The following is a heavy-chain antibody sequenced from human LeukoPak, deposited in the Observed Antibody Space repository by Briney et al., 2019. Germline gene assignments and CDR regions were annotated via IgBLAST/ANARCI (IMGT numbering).Heavy chain of an antibody. CDR1: GFTFSSYA. CDR3: VKASGGIQLWSTYDY. CDR2: ISSNGGST. J-gene: IGHJ4*02. D-gene: IGHD5-18*01. V-gene: IGHV3-64D*06. Sequence: GGSLRLSCSASGFTFSSYAIHWVRQAPGKGLEYVSAISSNGGSTYYADSVKGRFTISRDNSKNTLCLQMRSLRAEDTAVYYCVKASGGIQLWSTYDYWGQGTLVTVSS.